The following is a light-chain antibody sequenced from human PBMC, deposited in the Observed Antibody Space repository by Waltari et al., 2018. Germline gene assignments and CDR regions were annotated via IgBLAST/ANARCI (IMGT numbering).Light chain of an antibody. CDR3: QQYDNLPYT. CDR1: QDIRNY. CDR2: DAS. J-gene: IGKJ2*01. Sequence: DIRMTQSPSSLSASVGDRVTITCQSSQDIRNYLNWYQQKPGKAPKLLIYDASNLETGVPSRFSGSGSGTDFTFTISSLQPEDIATYYCQQYDNLPYTFGQGTKLEIK. V-gene: IGKV1-33*01.